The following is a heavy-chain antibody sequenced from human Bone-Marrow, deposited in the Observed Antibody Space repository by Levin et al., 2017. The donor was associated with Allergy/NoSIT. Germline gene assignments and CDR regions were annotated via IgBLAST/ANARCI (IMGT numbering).Heavy chain of an antibody. CDR3: ARYNYEYNALDI. CDR2: IGTAGDT. J-gene: IGHJ3*02. D-gene: IGHD5-18*01. Sequence: GGSLRLSCAASGFTFRTHDMHWVRQGTGKGLEWVSTIGTAGDTYYPDSLRGGFTISRENAKNPLYLQMNGLSAGDTAVYYCARYNYEYNALDIWGQGTMVTVSS. V-gene: IGHV3-13*01. CDR1: GFTFRTHD.